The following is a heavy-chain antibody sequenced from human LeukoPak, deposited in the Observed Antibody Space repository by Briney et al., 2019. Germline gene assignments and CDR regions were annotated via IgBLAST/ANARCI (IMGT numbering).Heavy chain of an antibody. J-gene: IGHJ4*02. Sequence: GGSLRLSCAASGFTVSSNYMSWVRQAPGKGLEWVSVIYSGGSTYYADSVKGRFTISRDNSKNTLYLQMNSLRAEDTAVYYCARDLNEGSSWYQGFDYWGQGTLVTVSS. CDR1: GFTVSSNY. D-gene: IGHD6-13*01. CDR3: ARDLNEGSSWYQGFDY. CDR2: IYSGGST. V-gene: IGHV3-66*01.